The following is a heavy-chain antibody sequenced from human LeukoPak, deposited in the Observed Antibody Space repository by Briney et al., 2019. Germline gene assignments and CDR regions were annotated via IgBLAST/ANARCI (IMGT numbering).Heavy chain of an antibody. J-gene: IGHJ4*02. CDR3: ARGQYLYYFDY. V-gene: IGHV5-51*01. D-gene: IGHD2/OR15-2a*01. CDR1: GYSFSSSW. Sequence: HGESLKISCKGSGYSFSSSWIAWVRQMPGKGLEWMGIIHPADSDTRYSPSFQGQLTISADKSITTAYLQWSSLKASDTAIYCCARGQYLYYFDYWGQGTLVTVSS. CDR2: IHPADSDT.